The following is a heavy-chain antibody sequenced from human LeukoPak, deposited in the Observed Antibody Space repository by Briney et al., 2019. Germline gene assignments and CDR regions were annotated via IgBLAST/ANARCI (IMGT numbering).Heavy chain of an antibody. J-gene: IGHJ5*02. CDR2: IWYDGSNK. Sequence: GRSLRLSCAASGFTSSSYAMHWVRQAPGKGLEWVAVIWYDGSNKYYADSVKGRFTISRDNSKNTLYLQMNSLRAEDTAVYYCARDLGGKVIENWFDPWGQGTLVTVSS. D-gene: IGHD2-15*01. V-gene: IGHV3-33*08. CDR1: GFTSSSYA. CDR3: ARDLGGKVIENWFDP.